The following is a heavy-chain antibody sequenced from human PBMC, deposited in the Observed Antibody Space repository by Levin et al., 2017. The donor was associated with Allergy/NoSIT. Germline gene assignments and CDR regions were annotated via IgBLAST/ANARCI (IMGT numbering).Heavy chain of an antibody. Sequence: GGSLRLSCAASGFTVSTKYMSWVRQAPGKGLEWVSLSYSGGSTYYADSLKGRFTISRDNSKNTLYLQMNSLRAEDTAVYYCAGGGTTGTSGAFDIWGQGTMVTVSS. D-gene: IGHD1-1*01. CDR2: SYSGGST. CDR1: GFTVSTKY. V-gene: IGHV3-66*02. J-gene: IGHJ3*02. CDR3: AGGGTTGTSGAFDI.